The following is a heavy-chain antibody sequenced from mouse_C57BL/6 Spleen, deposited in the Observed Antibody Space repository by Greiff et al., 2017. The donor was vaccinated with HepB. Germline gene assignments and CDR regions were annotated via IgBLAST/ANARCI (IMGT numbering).Heavy chain of an antibody. CDR1: GYAFSSSW. J-gene: IGHJ3*01. V-gene: IGHV1-82*01. D-gene: IGHD3-1*01. Sequence: VQLQESGPELVKPGASVKISCKASGYAFSSSWMNWVKQRPGKGLEWIGRFYPGDGDTNYNGKFKGKATLTADKSSSTAYMQLSSLTSEDSAVYFCARGLLGAWFAYWGQGTLVTVSA. CDR3: ARGLLGAWFAY. CDR2: FYPGDGDT.